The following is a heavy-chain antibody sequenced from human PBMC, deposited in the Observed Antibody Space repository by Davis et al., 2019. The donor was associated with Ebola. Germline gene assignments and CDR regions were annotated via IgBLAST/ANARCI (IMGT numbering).Heavy chain of an antibody. J-gene: IGHJ4*02. CDR1: GFTFSSYD. Sequence: GESLKISCAATGFTFSSYDMSWVRQAPGKGLEWVSVISSSGGTTYYADSVKGRFTISRDNSKNTLSLQMNSLRAEDTAVYYCAKGTAMVDWGQGTLVTVSS. V-gene: IGHV3-23*01. CDR2: ISSSGGTT. D-gene: IGHD5-18*01. CDR3: AKGTAMVD.